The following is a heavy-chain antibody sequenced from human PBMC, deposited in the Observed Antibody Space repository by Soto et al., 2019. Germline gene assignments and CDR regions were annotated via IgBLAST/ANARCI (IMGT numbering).Heavy chain of an antibody. V-gene: IGHV4-31*03. CDR2: IYYSGST. CDR1: GGSISSGGYY. CDR3: ARCSRSFSRPFDY. J-gene: IGHJ4*02. Sequence: PSETLSLTCTVSGGSISSGGYYWSWIRQHPGKGLEWIGYIYYSGSTYYNPSLKSRVTISVDTSKNQFSLKLSSVTAAGTAVYYCARCSRSFSRPFDYWGQGTLVTVSS. D-gene: IGHD6-13*01.